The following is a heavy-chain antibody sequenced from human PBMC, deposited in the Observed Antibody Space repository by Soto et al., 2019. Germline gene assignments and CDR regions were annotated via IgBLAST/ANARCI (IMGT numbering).Heavy chain of an antibody. CDR1: GFTFSGSA. Sequence: PGGSLRLSCAASGFTFSGSAMHWVRQASGKGLEWVGRIRSKANSYATAYAASVKGRFTISRDDSKNTAYLQMNSLKTEDTAVYYCTRPSHIAARPDYYYYYGMDVWGQGTTVTVS. V-gene: IGHV3-73*01. CDR3: TRPSHIAARPDYYYYYGMDV. J-gene: IGHJ6*02. CDR2: IRSKANSYAT. D-gene: IGHD6-6*01.